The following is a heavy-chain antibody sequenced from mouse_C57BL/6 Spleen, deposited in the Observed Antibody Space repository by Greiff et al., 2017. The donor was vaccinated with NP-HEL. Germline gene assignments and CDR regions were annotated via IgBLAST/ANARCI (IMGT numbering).Heavy chain of an antibody. J-gene: IGHJ4*01. CDR2: ISYDGSN. Sequence: DVQLQESGPGLVKPSQSLSLTCSVTGYSITSGYYWNWIRQFPGTKLEWMGYISYDGSNNYNPSLKNRISITRDTSKNQFFLKLNSVTTEDTATYYCARDTTVVAPYAMDYWGQGTSVTVSS. V-gene: IGHV3-6*01. CDR3: ARDTTVVAPYAMDY. CDR1: GYSITSGYY. D-gene: IGHD1-1*01.